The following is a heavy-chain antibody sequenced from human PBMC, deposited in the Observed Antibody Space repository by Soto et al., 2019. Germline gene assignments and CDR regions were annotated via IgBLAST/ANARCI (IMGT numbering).Heavy chain of an antibody. Sequence: EVQLVESGGGLVQPGGSLRLSCAASGFTVSSNYMSWVRQAPGKGLEWVSVIYSGGSTYYADSVKGRFTISRHNSKNTLYLQMNSLRAEDTAVYYCARDLGYDSSGYYFGWGQGTLFTVSS. D-gene: IGHD3-22*01. CDR1: GFTVSSNY. V-gene: IGHV3-53*04. CDR3: ARDLGYDSSGYYFG. CDR2: IYSGGST. J-gene: IGHJ4*02.